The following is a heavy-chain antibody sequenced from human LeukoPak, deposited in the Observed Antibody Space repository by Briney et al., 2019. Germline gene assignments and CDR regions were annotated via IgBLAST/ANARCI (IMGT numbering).Heavy chain of an antibody. J-gene: IGHJ6*03. CDR1: GGTFSSYA. CDR2: IIPVFQTP. Sequence: SVKVSCKASGGTFSSYAITWVRQAPGQGLEWIGGIIPVFQTPNYAQNFGGRVTITTDESTRTAYMELSSLRSEDTAIYYCARDSTLSRVITATTTYHYFYYIDVWGKGTTVTISS. D-gene: IGHD3-22*01. V-gene: IGHV1-69*05. CDR3: ARDSTLSRVITATTTYHYFYYIDV.